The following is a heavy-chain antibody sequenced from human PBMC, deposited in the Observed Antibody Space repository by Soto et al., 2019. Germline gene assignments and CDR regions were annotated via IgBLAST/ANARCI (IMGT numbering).Heavy chain of an antibody. Sequence: QVQLVQSGAELRKPGSSVKVSCKASGGTFSDFTINWVRQAPGQRLEWMGGIIPIFDTANYAEKFQGRVTLTADESTSTSFMEVSSLRSEDTAVYYCARNGTQTGYFSGMDVWGQGTMVTVYS. D-gene: IGHD1-1*01. CDR2: IIPIFDTA. J-gene: IGHJ6*02. V-gene: IGHV1-69*01. CDR1: GGTFSDFT. CDR3: ARNGTQTGYFSGMDV.